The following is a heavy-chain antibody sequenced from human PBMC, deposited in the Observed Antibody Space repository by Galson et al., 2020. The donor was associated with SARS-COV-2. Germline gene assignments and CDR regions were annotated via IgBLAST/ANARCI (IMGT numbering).Heavy chain of an antibody. CDR2: INPKSGGS. Sequence: ASVKVSCKASGYTFSDSYIHWVRQAPGRGLEWIGWINPKSGGSISAQEFQGRVTMTSDTSTATAYMEVISLRIDDTAIYYCTREVDYWGVWGAAPSSGYFESWGQGTLVTVAS. D-gene: IGHD7-27*01. CDR3: TREVDYWGVWGAAPSSGYFES. V-gene: IGHV1-2*02. J-gene: IGHJ4*02. CDR1: GYTFSDSY.